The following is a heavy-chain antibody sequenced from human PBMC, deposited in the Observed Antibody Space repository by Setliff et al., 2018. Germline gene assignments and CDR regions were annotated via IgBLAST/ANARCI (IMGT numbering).Heavy chain of an antibody. CDR1: GFTFSNYE. V-gene: IGHV3-48*03. CDR3: ARADSDSYYPYYFDF. J-gene: IGHJ4*02. D-gene: IGHD3-22*01. Sequence: GGSLRLSCAASGFTFSNYEFNWVRQAPGKGLEWVSYISNSGGVKYYTDSVKGRFTVSRDSSQNKIHLQMDSLRAEDTGKYFCARADSDSYYPYYFDFWGQGVLVTVSS. CDR2: ISNSGGVK.